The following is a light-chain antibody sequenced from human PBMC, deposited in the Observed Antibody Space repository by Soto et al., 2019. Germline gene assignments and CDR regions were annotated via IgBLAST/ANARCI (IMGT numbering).Light chain of an antibody. CDR1: QGISSY. CDR2: AAS. CDR3: QQLNSYPIT. J-gene: IGKJ5*01. V-gene: IGKV1-9*01. Sequence: IQLTQSPSSLSASVGDRVTITCRASQGISSYLAWYQQKPGKAPKLLIYAASTLQSGVPSRFSGSGSGTDFTLTINSLQPEDSATYYCQQLNSYPITLGQGTRLEIK.